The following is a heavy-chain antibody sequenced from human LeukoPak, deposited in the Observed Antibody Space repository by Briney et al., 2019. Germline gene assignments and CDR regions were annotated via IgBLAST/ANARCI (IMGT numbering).Heavy chain of an antibody. D-gene: IGHD2-15*01. V-gene: IGHV3-48*01. J-gene: IGHJ6*03. CDR1: GFTFSSYS. Sequence: PGGSLRLSCAASGFTFSSYSMNWVRQAPGKGLEWVSYISGRSSTKYYADSVKGRFTISRDNAENSLYLQMNSLRVEDTAVYYCARGIVVVAASGYYYMDVWGKGTTVTVSS. CDR3: ARGIVVVAASGYYYMDV. CDR2: ISGRSSTK.